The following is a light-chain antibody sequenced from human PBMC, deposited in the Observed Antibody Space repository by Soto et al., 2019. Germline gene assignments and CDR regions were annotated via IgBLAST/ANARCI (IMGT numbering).Light chain of an antibody. CDR2: EGT. CDR1: SSDVGSYNL. J-gene: IGLJ3*02. V-gene: IGLV2-14*02. CDR3: AAWDDSLSWV. Sequence: QSALTQPASVSGSLGQSITISCTGTSSDVGSYNLVSWYQQHPGKAPKLMIYEGTKWPSGVSNRFSGSKSGTSASLAISGLQPEDEADYYCAAWDDSLSWVFGGGTKLTVL.